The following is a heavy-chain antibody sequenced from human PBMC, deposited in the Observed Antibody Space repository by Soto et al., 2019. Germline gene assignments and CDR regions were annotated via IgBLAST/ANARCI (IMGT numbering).Heavy chain of an antibody. Sequence: QVQLVESGGGVVQPGRSLRLSCAASGFTFSSYGMHWVRQAPGKGLEWVAVISYEGSNKYYADSVKGRFTISRDNAKNTLYLQMNSLRAEDTAVYYCAKGGNSSSWFDYWGQGTLVNVSS. J-gene: IGHJ4*02. CDR3: AKGGNSSSWFDY. CDR1: GFTFSSYG. D-gene: IGHD6-13*01. CDR2: ISYEGSNK. V-gene: IGHV3-30*18.